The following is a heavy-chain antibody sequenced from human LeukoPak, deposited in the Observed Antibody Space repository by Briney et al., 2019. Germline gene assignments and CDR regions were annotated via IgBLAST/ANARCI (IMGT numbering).Heavy chain of an antibody. CDR1: GGSISSYY. Sequence: SETLSLTCTVSGGSISSYYWSWIRQPPGKGLEWIGSIFYSGSTYYNPSLKSRVTISVDTSKNQFSLKLSSVTAADTAVYYCTRLLRCSGGSCYSIGYYGLDVWGQGTTVTVSS. V-gene: IGHV4-39*07. CDR2: IFYSGST. D-gene: IGHD2-15*01. J-gene: IGHJ6*02. CDR3: TRLLRCSGGSCYSIGYYGLDV.